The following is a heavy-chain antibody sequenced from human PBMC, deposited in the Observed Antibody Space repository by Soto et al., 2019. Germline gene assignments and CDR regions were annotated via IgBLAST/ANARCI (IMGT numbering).Heavy chain of an antibody. Sequence: QVQLVQSGAEVKKPGASVKVSCKASGYTFTRHYIHWVRQAPEQGPEWMGEIGPESGDTRYAQKFQGRVTMTRDTSITTVYMELSSLRSEDTAVYYCARPRGNWFDPWGQGTLVTVSS. CDR3: ARPRGNWFDP. V-gene: IGHV1-2*02. CDR2: IGPESGDT. J-gene: IGHJ5*02. CDR1: GYTFTRHY.